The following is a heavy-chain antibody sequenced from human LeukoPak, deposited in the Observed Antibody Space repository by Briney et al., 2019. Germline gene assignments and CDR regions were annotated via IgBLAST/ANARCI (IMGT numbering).Heavy chain of an antibody. CDR2: INHSGST. J-gene: IGHJ4*02. CDR3: ARGPDCSGGSCYTGLH. Sequence: SETLSLTCAVYGGSFSGYYWSWIRQPPGKGLEWIGEINHSGSTNYNPSLKSRVTISVDTSKNQFSLKLSSVTAADTAVYYCARGPDCSGGSCYTGLHWGQGTLVTVPS. CDR1: GGSFSGYY. D-gene: IGHD2-15*01. V-gene: IGHV4-34*01.